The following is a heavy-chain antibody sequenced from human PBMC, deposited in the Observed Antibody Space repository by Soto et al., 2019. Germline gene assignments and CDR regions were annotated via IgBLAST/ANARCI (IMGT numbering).Heavy chain of an antibody. CDR3: ARDGFFRIAVAGRHEVVAFDI. CDR2: INPNSGGT. Sequence: ASVKVSCKASGYTFTGYYMHWVRQAPGQGLEWMGWINPNSGGTNYAQKFQGWVTMTRDTSISTAYMELSRLRSDDTAVYYCARDGFFRIAVAGRHEVVAFDIWGQGTMVTVSS. V-gene: IGHV1-2*04. D-gene: IGHD6-19*01. J-gene: IGHJ3*02. CDR1: GYTFTGYY.